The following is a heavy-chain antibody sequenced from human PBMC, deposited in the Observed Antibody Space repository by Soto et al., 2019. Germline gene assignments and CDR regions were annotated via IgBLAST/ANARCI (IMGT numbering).Heavy chain of an antibody. CDR3: AKDVGQYQLPYAVCFDY. CDR2: ISGSGGST. V-gene: IGHV3-23*01. CDR1: GFTFSSYA. Sequence: GGSLRLSCAASGFTFSSYAMSWVRQAPGKGLEWVSAISGSGGSTYYADSVKGRFTISRDNSKNTLYLQMNSLRAEDTAVYYCAKDVGQYQLPYAVCFDYWGQGTLVTVSS. D-gene: IGHD2-2*01. J-gene: IGHJ4*02.